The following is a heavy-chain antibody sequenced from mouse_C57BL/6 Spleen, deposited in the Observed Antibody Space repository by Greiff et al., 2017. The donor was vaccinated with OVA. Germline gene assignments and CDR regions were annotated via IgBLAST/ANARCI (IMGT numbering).Heavy chain of an antibody. CDR2: IYPGSGST. V-gene: IGHV1-55*01. Sequence: VQLQQPGAELVKPGASVKMSCKASGYTFTSYWITWVKQRPGQGLEWIGDIYPGSGSTNYNEKFKSKATMTVDTSSSTAYMQLSSLTSEDSAVYYCATGYYDYAMDYWGQGTSVTVSS. D-gene: IGHD2-1*01. CDR3: ATGYYDYAMDY. CDR1: GYTFTSYW. J-gene: IGHJ4*01.